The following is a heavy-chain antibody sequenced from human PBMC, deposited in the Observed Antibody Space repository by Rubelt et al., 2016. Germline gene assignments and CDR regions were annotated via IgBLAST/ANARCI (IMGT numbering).Heavy chain of an antibody. Sequence: EVQLLESGGGLVQPGGSLRLSCAASGFTLSSYAMNWVRQAPGKGLEWVSYISSSSTIYYADSVKGRFTIPSDNANNSVYLQMNSRSAEDTAVYYCARVAGRCYYIDYWGQGILVTVSS. CDR3: ARVAGRCYYIDY. J-gene: IGHJ4*02. V-gene: IGHV3-48*04. D-gene: IGHD3-10*01. CDR1: GFTLSSYA. CDR2: ISSSSTI.